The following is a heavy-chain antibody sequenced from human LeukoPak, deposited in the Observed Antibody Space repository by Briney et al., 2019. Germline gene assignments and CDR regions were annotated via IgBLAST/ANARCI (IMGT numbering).Heavy chain of an antibody. CDR1: GGSISSSSYY. CDR2: IYYSGST. CDR3: ARKLWSYYFDY. V-gene: IGHV4-39*01. Sequence: KTSETLSLTCTVSGGSISSSSYYWGWIRQPPGKGLEWIGSIYYSGSTYYNPSLKSRVTISIDTSKNQFSLKLNSVTAADTAVYYCARKLWSYYFDYWGQGTLVTVSS. D-gene: IGHD3-10*01. J-gene: IGHJ4*02.